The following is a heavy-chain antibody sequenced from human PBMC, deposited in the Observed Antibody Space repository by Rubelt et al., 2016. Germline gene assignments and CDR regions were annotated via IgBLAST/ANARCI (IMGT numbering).Heavy chain of an antibody. D-gene: IGHD3-22*01. CDR1: GGSISSSSYY. V-gene: IGHV4-39*01. CDR2: IYYSEST. CDR3: ARLQGYYYDSSAYPDC. Sequence: QLQLQESGPGLVKPSETLSLTCTVSGGSISSSSYYWGWIRQPPGKGLGWIGSIYYSESTYYNPSLRSLVTILVATSKNHVSRKLSSVTAADTAVYYCARLQGYYYDSSAYPDCWGQGTLVTVSS. J-gene: IGHJ4*02.